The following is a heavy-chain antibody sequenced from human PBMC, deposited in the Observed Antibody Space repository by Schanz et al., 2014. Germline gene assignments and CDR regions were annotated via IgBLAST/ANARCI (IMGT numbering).Heavy chain of an antibody. D-gene: IGHD1-1*01. CDR1: GFTFSTHA. J-gene: IGHJ4*02. V-gene: IGHV3-30*03. CDR2: VSSDGNND. CDR3: ARDRRNADLDY. Sequence: VQLVESGGGVVQPGRSLRLSCAASGFTFSTHAMHWVRQAPGKGLEWVALVSSDGNNDYYTDSVKGRFTISRDSSKNTLYLQMNSLRAEDTALYYCARDRRNADLDYWGQGTLVTVSS.